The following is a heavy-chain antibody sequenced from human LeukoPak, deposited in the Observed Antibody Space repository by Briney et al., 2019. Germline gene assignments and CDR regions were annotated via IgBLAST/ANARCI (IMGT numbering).Heavy chain of an antibody. CDR2: IASSSSFI. CDR1: GFTFSNAW. CDR3: ARTYFGSGNTLVH. Sequence: GGSLRFSCAASGFTFSNAWMSWVRQAPGKGLEWVSSIASSSSFIYYADSLKGRFTIYRDNAKNSLYLQMNSLRAEDTAVYYCARTYFGSGNTLVHWGQGTLVTVSS. V-gene: IGHV3-21*01. D-gene: IGHD3-10*01. J-gene: IGHJ4*02.